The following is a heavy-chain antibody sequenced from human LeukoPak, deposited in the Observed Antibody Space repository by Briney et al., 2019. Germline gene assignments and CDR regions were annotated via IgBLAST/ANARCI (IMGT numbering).Heavy chain of an antibody. CDR1: GYTFTSYY. Sequence: ASVKVSCKASGYTFTSYYMHWVRQAPGQGLEWMGIINPSGGSTSYAQKFQGRVTMTRDTSTSTVYMALSSLRSEDTAVYYCARDRHYGDYLYYFDYWGQGTLVTVSS. V-gene: IGHV1-46*01. CDR3: ARDRHYGDYLYYFDY. D-gene: IGHD4-17*01. CDR2: INPSGGST. J-gene: IGHJ4*02.